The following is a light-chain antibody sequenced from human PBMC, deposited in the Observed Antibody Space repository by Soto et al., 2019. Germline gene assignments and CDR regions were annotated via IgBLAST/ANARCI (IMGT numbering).Light chain of an antibody. J-gene: IGLJ3*02. CDR3: ASYTTSNTPWV. Sequence: QSALTQPASVSASPGQSITISCTGTSSDVGGYKYVSWYQQHPGKAPKLMIYDVSYRPSGVPNRFSGSKSGNTASLTISGLQVEDAADYYCASYTTSNTPWVFGGGTKLTVL. CDR1: SSDVGGYKY. CDR2: DVS. V-gene: IGLV2-14*03.